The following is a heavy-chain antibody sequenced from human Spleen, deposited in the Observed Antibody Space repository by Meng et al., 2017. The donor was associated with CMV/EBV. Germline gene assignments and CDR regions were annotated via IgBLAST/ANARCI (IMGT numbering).Heavy chain of an antibody. Sequence: GGSLRLSCAASGFTFNNYNMNWVRQVPGKGPEWISYISSTSIYIYYADSVKGRFTISRDNAKNSLYLQMNSLRAEDTAVYYCARDRVGATEHWGQGTLVTVSS. J-gene: IGHJ4*02. CDR2: ISSTSIYI. CDR3: ARDRVGATEH. D-gene: IGHD1-26*01. V-gene: IGHV3-21*01. CDR1: GFTFNNYN.